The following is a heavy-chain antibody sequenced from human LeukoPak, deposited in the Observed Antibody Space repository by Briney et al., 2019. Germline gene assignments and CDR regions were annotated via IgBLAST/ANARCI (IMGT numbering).Heavy chain of an antibody. CDR2: IDPSDSHT. D-gene: IGHD4-11*01. CDR3: ARRPATDYLFDN. Sequence: GESLRISCKGSGYSFTSYWISWVRHVPGKGLEWMGSIDPSDSHTKYNPSFQGHVSLSADKSINTAHLQWSSLKASDTAIYYCARRPATDYLFDNWGQGTLVTVSP. CDR1: GYSFTSYW. J-gene: IGHJ4*02. V-gene: IGHV5-10-1*01.